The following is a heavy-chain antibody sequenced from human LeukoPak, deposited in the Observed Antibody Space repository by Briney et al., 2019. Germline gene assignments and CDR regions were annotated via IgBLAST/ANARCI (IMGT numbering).Heavy chain of an antibody. D-gene: IGHD6-13*01. J-gene: IGHJ4*02. CDR1: GYTFTSYA. CDR2: INAGNGNT. CDR3: ARAERAAQSSLAPLY. V-gene: IGHV1-3*01. Sequence: RRASVKVSCKASGYTFTSYAMHWVRQAPGQRPEWMGWINAGNGNTKYSQKFQGRVTITRDTSASTAYMELSSLRSEDTAVYYCARAERAAQSSLAPLYWGQGTLVTVSS.